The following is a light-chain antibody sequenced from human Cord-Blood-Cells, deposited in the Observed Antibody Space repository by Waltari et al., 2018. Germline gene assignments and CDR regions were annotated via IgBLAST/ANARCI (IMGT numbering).Light chain of an antibody. CDR3: QQYGSSPT. CDR1: QSVSSSY. J-gene: IGKJ4*01. V-gene: IGKV3-20*01. CDR2: GAS. Sequence: EIVLTQSPGTLSLSPGERATLSCRASQSVSSSYLAWDQQKPGQAPRLLIYGASSRATGIPDRVSGSGSGTDFTLTISRLEPEDFAVYYCQQYGSSPTFGGGTKVEIK.